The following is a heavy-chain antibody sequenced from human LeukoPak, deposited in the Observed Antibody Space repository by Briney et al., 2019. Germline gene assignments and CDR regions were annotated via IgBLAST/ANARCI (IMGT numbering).Heavy chain of an antibody. Sequence: PGGSLRLSCAASGFTFSTYWMHWVRQAPGKGLAWVSRINSDGRGTTYADFVKGRFTISRDNDKNPLYLQMNSLRAEDTAVYYCAREGTSGWYYFDYWGQGTLVTVSS. CDR3: AREGTSGWYYFDY. CDR2: INSDGRGT. J-gene: IGHJ4*02. D-gene: IGHD6-19*01. V-gene: IGHV3-74*01. CDR1: GFTFSTYW.